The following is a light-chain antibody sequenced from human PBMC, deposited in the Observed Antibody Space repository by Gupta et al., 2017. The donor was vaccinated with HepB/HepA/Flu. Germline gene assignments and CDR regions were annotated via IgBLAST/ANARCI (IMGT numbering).Light chain of an antibody. J-gene: IGKJ4*01. CDR1: HSLLFRSNNKNY. V-gene: IGKV4-1*01. Sequence: DIVMPHSPDPLAVSLGERATINCKSSHSLLFRSNNKNYLAWYQQKPGQAPTLLMYWASTRETGVPHRFSASGSGTDFSLTISSLQSEDLAVYYCQQFFNTLVSFGGGTKVEIK. CDR3: QQFFNTLVS. CDR2: WAS.